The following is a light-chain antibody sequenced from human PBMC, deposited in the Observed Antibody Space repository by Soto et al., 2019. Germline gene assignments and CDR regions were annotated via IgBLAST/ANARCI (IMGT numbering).Light chain of an antibody. Sequence: DIQMTQSPSSLSASVGDRVTITCRASQNIGVYLNWYQKKPGKAPKLLIHAASSLHSGVPSTFSGCGSGTDFALTISSLQPEDFATYYCHQTAANPWTFAQGTKV. CDR2: AAS. J-gene: IGKJ1*01. CDR1: QNIGVY. V-gene: IGKV1-39*01. CDR3: HQTAANPWT.